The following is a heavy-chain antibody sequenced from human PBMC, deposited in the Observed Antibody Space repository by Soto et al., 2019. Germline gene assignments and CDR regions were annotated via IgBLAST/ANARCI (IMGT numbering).Heavy chain of an antibody. Sequence: GGSLRLSCAASGFTFSNYEMNWVRQAPGKGLEWVAYISYSGSPTNYADSVKGRFTISRDNSKNTLYLQMNSLRAEDTAVYYCARWSSSPDPRRRSYFDYWGQGTLVTVSS. J-gene: IGHJ4*02. CDR2: ISYSGSPT. CDR3: ARWSSSPDPRRRSYFDY. V-gene: IGHV3-48*01. CDR1: GFTFSNYE.